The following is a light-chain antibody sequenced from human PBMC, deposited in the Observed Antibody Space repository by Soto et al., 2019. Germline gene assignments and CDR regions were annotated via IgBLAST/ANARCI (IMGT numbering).Light chain of an antibody. CDR2: GAS. CDR1: QSVSSSY. CDR3: QQYGSSRFP. Sequence: EIVLTQSPGTLSLSPGERATLSCRASQSVSSSYLAWYQQKPGQAPRLLIYGASSRATGIPDRFSGSGSGTDFTLTISRLEPEDFAVYYCQQYGSSRFPFCPGTKVDIK. J-gene: IGKJ3*01. V-gene: IGKV3-20*01.